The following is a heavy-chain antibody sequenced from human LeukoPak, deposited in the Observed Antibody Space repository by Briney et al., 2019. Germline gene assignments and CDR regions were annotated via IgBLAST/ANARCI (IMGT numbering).Heavy chain of an antibody. D-gene: IGHD3/OR15-3a*01. V-gene: IGHV4-39*01. J-gene: IGHJ4*02. CDR1: AVSISSSNSY. Sequence: PSETLSLTCTVSAVSISSSNSYWGWIRQPPGKGLEWIGRIYYSRNIYYNATLKTQVSMSIDTSQNPFCLRLTSVTAADTAVYCCARQTGSGLFILPGGQGTLVTVSS. CDR3: ARQTGSGLFILP. CDR2: IYYSRNI.